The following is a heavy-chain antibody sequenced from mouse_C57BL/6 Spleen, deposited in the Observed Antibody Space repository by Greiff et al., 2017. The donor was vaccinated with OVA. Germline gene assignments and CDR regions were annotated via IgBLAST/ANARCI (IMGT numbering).Heavy chain of an antibody. CDR3: ARESSYYFDY. D-gene: IGHD1-1*01. CDR2: ISDGGSYT. V-gene: IGHV5-4*01. CDR1: GFTFSSYA. Sequence: EVMLVESGGGLVKPGGSLKLSCAASGFTFSSYAMSWVRQTPEKRLEWVATISDGGSYTYYPDNVKGRFTISRDNAKNNLYLQMSHLKSEDTAMYYCARESSYYFDYWGQGTTLTVSS. J-gene: IGHJ2*01.